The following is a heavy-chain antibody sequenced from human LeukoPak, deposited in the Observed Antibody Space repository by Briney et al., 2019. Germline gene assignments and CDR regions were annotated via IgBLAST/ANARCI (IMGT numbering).Heavy chain of an antibody. Sequence: GGSLRLSCAASGFTFSDYYMSWIRQAPGKGLEGVSYISSSGGTIYYADSVKGRFTISRDNAKNSLYLQMNCLRAEDTAVYYCARGGPSVLRYFDWPYYYYYGMDVWGQGTTVTVSS. J-gene: IGHJ6*02. CDR3: ARGGPSVLRYFDWPYYYYYGMDV. CDR2: ISSSGGTI. CDR1: GFTFSDYY. D-gene: IGHD3-9*01. V-gene: IGHV3-11*01.